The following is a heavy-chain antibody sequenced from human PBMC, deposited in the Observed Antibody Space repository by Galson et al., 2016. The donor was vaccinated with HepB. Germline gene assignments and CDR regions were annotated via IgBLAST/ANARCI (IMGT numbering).Heavy chain of an antibody. CDR1: GFTFSTYA. D-gene: IGHD3-10*01. CDR2: ISFDGSNK. Sequence: SLRLSCAASGFTFSTYAIHWVRQAPGKGLEWVAVISFDGSNKYYADSVKGRFTISRDNAKNSLSLQMNSLRVEDTAVYYCAKSGGSYFDLWGRGTLVTVSS. CDR3: AKSGGSYFDL. V-gene: IGHV3-30*04. J-gene: IGHJ2*01.